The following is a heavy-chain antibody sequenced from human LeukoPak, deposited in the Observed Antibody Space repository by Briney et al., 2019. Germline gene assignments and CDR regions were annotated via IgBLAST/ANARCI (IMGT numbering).Heavy chain of an antibody. CDR1: GASINSGDYY. CDR3: AREERRIQLGWFDP. CDR2: IYNSGST. V-gene: IGHV4-30-4*08. Sequence: SQTLSLTCTVSGASINSGDYYWTWIRQPPGKGLEWIGYIYNSGSTYYNPSLKSRVTISVDTSKNQFSLKLSSVTAADTAVYYCAREERRIQLGWFDPWGQGTLVTVSS. D-gene: IGHD5-18*01. J-gene: IGHJ5*02.